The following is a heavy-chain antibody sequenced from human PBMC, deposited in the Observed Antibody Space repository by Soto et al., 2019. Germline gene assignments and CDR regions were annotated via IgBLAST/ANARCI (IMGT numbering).Heavy chain of an antibody. J-gene: IGHJ2*01. CDR1: GFTFSSYS. CDR2: ISSSSSYI. V-gene: IGHV3-21*01. Sequence: EVQLVESGGGLVKPGGSLRLSCAASGFTFSSYSMNWVRQAPGKGLEWVSSISSSSSYIYYADSVKGRFTSARDNAKNSLYLQMNSLRAEDTAVYYCASPDPTLTSRYYYFALWGRGTLVTVSS. D-gene: IGHD3-22*01. CDR3: ASPDPTLTSRYYYFAL.